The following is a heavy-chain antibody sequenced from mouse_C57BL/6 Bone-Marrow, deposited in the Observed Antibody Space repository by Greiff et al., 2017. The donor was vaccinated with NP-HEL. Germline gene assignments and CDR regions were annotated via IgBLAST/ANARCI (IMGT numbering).Heavy chain of an antibody. CDR1: GYTFTDYN. V-gene: IGHV1-22*01. J-gene: IGHJ2*01. CDR3: ARGVFYFDY. CDR2: INPNNGGT. Sequence: VQLQQSGPELVKPGASVKMSCKASGYTFTDYNMHWVKQSHGKSLEWIGYINPNNGGTSSPPTFKGKATLTVNKSSSTAYMELRSLTSEDSAVYYCARGVFYFDYWGQGTTLTVSS.